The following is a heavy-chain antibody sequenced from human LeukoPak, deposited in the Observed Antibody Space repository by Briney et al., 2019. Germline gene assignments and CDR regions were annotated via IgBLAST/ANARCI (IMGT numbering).Heavy chain of an antibody. CDR1: GGSISSSSYY. J-gene: IGHJ4*02. CDR3: AKGEFTSSNWGGVDF. Sequence: SQTLSLTCTVSGGSISSSSYYWSWIRQPAGKGLEWIGRIYTSGSTNYNPSLKSRVIISADTSKNQFSLKLSSVTAADTAVYFCAKGEFTSSNWGGVDFWGQGALVTVSS. CDR2: IYTSGST. D-gene: IGHD6-6*01. V-gene: IGHV4-61*02.